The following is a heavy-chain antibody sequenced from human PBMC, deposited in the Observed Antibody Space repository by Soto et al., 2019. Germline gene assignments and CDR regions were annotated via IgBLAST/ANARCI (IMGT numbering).Heavy chain of an antibody. CDR1: GFTFSSYG. V-gene: IGHV3-30*18. D-gene: IGHD3-10*01. J-gene: IGHJ6*02. Sequence: GGSLRLSCAASGFTFSSYGMHWVRQAPGKGLEWVAVISYDGSNKYYADSVKGRFTISRDNSKNTLYLQMNSLRAEDTAVYYCAKDALMVRGVIMSSGDRSGYYGMDVWGQGTTVTVSS. CDR2: ISYDGSNK. CDR3: AKDALMVRGVIMSSGDRSGYYGMDV.